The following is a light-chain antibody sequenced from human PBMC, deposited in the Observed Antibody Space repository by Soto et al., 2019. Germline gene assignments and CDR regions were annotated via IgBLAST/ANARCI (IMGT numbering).Light chain of an antibody. CDR3: QQRRNWPPLT. CDR2: DAS. Sequence: IVLTQSPATLSLSPGERATLSCRASQSVSSYLAWYQQKPGQAPRLLIYDASNRATGIPARFSGSGSGTDFTLTISSLEPEDFAVYYCQQRRNWPPLTFGGGNKV. J-gene: IGKJ4*01. CDR1: QSVSSY. V-gene: IGKV3-11*01.